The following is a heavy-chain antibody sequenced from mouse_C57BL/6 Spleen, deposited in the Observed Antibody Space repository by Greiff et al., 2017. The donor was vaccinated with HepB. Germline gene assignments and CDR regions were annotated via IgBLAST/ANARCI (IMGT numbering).Heavy chain of an antibody. J-gene: IGHJ3*01. V-gene: IGHV5-4*01. CDR3: ARESNSWFAY. Sequence: VQLKESGGGLVKPGGSLKLSCAASGFTFSSYAMSWVRQTPEKRLEWVATISDGGSYTYYPDNVKGRFTISRDNAKNNLYLQMSHLKSEDTAMYYCARESNSWFAYWGQGTLVTVSA. CDR1: GFTFSSYA. D-gene: IGHD2-5*01. CDR2: ISDGGSYT.